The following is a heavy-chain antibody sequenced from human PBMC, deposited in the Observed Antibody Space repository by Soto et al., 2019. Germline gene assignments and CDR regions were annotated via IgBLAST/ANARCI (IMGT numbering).Heavy chain of an antibody. CDR2: IRSKAYGGTT. D-gene: IGHD2-21*02. V-gene: IGHV3-49*03. CDR3: TREECGGDCYPSY. Sequence: SLRLSCTASGFTFGDYAMSWFRQAPGKGLEWVGFIRSKAYGGTTEYAASVKGRFTISRDDSKSIAYLQMNSLKTEDTAVYYCTREECGGDCYPSYWGQGTLVTVSS. CDR1: GFTFGDYA. J-gene: IGHJ4*02.